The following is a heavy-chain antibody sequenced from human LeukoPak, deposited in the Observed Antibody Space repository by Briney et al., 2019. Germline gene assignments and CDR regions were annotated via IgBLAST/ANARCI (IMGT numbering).Heavy chain of an antibody. CDR2: VYSDGIT. CDR1: GFTFSSY. V-gene: IGHV3-53*01. CDR3: TRDSTTFRFGY. D-gene: IGHD4-11*01. J-gene: IGHJ4*02. Sequence: AGGSLRLSCAASGFTFSSYMSWVRQAPGKGLEWVSIVYSDGITYYVDSVKGRFTISRDNSRNTLYLQMNSLRAEDTAVYYCTRDSTTFRFGYWGQGTLVTVSS.